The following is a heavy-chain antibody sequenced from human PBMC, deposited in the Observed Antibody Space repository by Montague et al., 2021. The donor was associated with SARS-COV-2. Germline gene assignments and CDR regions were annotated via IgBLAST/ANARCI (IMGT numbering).Heavy chain of an antibody. CDR3: ARGGLAGGNYHIWSFSYTSPLDY. CDR2: IDHRGST. Sequence: SETLSLTCAVYGGTFSAHSWSWVRQSPGKGLEWIGEIDHRGSTTYMSSLKSRVTMSVDTSKNQFSLKLSSVTAADTAIYYCARGGLAGGNYHIWSFSYTSPLDYWGQGTLVTVSS. J-gene: IGHJ4*02. V-gene: IGHV4-34*01. CDR1: GGTFSAHS. D-gene: IGHD3-3*01.